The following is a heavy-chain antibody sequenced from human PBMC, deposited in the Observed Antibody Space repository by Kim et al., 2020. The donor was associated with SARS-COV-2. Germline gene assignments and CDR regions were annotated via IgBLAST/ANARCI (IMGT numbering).Heavy chain of an antibody. Sequence: SETLSLTCTVSGGSISSSSYYWGWIRQPPGKGLEWIGSIYYSGSTYYNPSLKSRVTISVDTSKNQFSLKLTSVTAADTAVYYCARLTGGSYLYNWFDPWG. CDR3: ARLTGGSYLYNWFDP. J-gene: IGHJ5*02. CDR2: IYYSGST. D-gene: IGHD1-26*01. CDR1: GGSISSSSYY. V-gene: IGHV4-39*01.